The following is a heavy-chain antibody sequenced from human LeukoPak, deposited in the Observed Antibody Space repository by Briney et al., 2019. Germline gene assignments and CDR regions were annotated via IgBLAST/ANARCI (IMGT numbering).Heavy chain of an antibody. J-gene: IGHJ4*02. CDR1: GFALEHYA. CDR2: ISGSGGST. CDR3: AKDPLVGATNSYFDY. Sequence: GGSLRLSCAASGFALEHYAMSWVRQAPGKGLEWVSAISGSGGSTYYADSVKGRFTISRDNSKDTLYLQMNSLRAEDTAVYYCAKDPLVGATNSYFDYWGQGTLVTVSS. D-gene: IGHD1-26*01. V-gene: IGHV3-23*01.